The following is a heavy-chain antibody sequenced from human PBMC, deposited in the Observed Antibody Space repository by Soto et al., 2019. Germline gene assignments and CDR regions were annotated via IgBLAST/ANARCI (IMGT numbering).Heavy chain of an antibody. J-gene: IGHJ4*02. CDR2: ISSSSSTI. V-gene: IGHV3-48*01. Sequence: GGSLRLSCAASGFTFSSYSMNWVRQAPGKGLEWVSYISSSSSTIYYADSVKGRFTISRDNAKNSLYLQTNSLRAEDTAVYYCARDGPYCSGGSCPHFDYWGQGTLVTVSS. CDR3: ARDGPYCSGGSCPHFDY. CDR1: GFTFSSYS. D-gene: IGHD2-15*01.